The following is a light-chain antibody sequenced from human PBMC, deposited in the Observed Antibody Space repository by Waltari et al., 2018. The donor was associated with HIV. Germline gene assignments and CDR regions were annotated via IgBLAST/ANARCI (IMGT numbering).Light chain of an antibody. J-gene: IGLJ2*01. CDR2: DNN. CDR3: GTWDTGLSVVV. Sequence: QSVLTQPPSVSAAPGQKVTISCSGSRSNLGNNYVSWYQQLPGTAPKLLIYDNNNRPSGIPDRFSGSKSGTSATLGITGLQTGDEADYYCGTWDTGLSVVVFGGGTKLTVL. CDR1: RSNLGNNY. V-gene: IGLV1-51*01.